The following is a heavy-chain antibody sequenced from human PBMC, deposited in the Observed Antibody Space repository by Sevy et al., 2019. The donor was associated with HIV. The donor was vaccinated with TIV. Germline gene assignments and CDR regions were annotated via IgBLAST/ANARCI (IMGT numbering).Heavy chain of an antibody. Sequence: GGSLRLSCAASGLTFSTYGMHWVRQAPGKGLEWVAVISYDGSHKYYADSVKGRFTISRDNSKNTLYLQMNSLRLEDTALYYCAKTGMYYYYYGMDVWGQGTTVTVSS. CDR3: AKTGMYYYYYGMDV. CDR1: GLTFSTYG. V-gene: IGHV3-30*18. J-gene: IGHJ6*02. CDR2: ISYDGSHK. D-gene: IGHD6-13*01.